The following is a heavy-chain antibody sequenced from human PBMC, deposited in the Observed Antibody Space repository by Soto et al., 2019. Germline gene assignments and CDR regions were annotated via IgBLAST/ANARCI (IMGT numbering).Heavy chain of an antibody. CDR3: AHLTTGGFYFDY. CDR2: IYWDADK. V-gene: IGHV2-5*02. CDR1: G. J-gene: IGHJ4*02. D-gene: IGHD4-17*01. Sequence: GVGWIRQPPGKALEWLALIYWDADKRYSPSLKSRLTITKDTSKNQVVLTMANMDPVDTATYYCAHLTTGGFYFDYWGQGTLVTV.